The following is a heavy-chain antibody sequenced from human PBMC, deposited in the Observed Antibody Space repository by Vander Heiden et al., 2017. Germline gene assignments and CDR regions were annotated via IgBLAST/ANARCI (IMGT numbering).Heavy chain of an antibody. V-gene: IGHV3-74*01. CDR1: GFTFSSYW. J-gene: IGHJ6*02. CDR3: ARDGGGLGV. Sequence: EVQLVQSGGGSVQPGGSLRLSCAASGFTFSSYWMHWVRQAPGKGQVWVSRINPDGRSTTYADSVEGRFTISRDNAKNTLYLQMNTLRAEDTAVYYCARDGGGLGVWGQGTTVTVSS. D-gene: IGHD2-15*01. CDR2: INPDGRST.